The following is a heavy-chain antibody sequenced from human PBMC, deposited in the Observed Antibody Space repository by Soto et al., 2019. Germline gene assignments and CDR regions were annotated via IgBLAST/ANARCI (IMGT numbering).Heavy chain of an antibody. D-gene: IGHD3-10*01. CDR1: GGSISSYY. J-gene: IGHJ4*02. CDR3: ARTYYYGSGSLYYFDY. V-gene: IGHV4-59*01. Sequence: PSETLSLTCTVSGGSISSYYWSWIRQPPGKGLEWIGYIYYSGSTNYNPSLKSRVTISVDTSKNQFSLKLSSVTAADTAVYYRARTYYYGSGSLYYFDYWGQGTLVTV. CDR2: IYYSGST.